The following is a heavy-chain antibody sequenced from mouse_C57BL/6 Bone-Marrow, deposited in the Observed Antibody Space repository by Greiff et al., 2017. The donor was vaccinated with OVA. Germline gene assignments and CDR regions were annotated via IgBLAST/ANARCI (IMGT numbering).Heavy chain of an antibody. CDR3: ARCSSGLAWFAY. V-gene: IGHV1-18*01. D-gene: IGHD3-2*02. CDR1: GYTFTDYN. CDR2: INPNNGGT. J-gene: IGHJ3*01. Sequence: EVQVVESGPELVKPGASVKIPCKASGYTFTDYNMDWVKQSHGKSLEWIGDINPNNGGTIYNQKFKGKATLTVDKSSSTAYMELRSLTSEDTAVYYCARCSSGLAWFAYWGQGTLVTVSA.